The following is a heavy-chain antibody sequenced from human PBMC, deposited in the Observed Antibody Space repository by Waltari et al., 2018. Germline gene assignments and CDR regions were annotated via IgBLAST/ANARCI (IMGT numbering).Heavy chain of an antibody. Sequence: QVQLVESGGGVVQSGGSLRLSCAASGFTFSDRGVHWVRQAPGKGLEWVAFSSYEGSDKVCGVSVKGRFTISRDNAKNTVSLLMNSLKSEDTAVYYCATTIISPGAFDVWGQGTMVSVSS. V-gene: IGHV3-30*03. CDR3: ATTIISPGAFDV. CDR2: SSYEGSDK. D-gene: IGHD1-1*01. J-gene: IGHJ3*01. CDR1: GFTFSDRG.